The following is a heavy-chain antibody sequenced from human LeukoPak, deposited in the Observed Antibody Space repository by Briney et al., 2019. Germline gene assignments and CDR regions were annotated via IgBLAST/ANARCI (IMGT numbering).Heavy chain of an antibody. Sequence: PGGSLRLSCAASGFTFSSYGMHWVRQAPGKGLERVAVIWYDGSNKYYADSVKGRFTISRDNSKNTLYLQMNSLRAEDTAVYYCARGSYGDWDYYYGMDVWGQGTTVTVSS. CDR2: IWYDGSNK. CDR1: GFTFSSYG. CDR3: ARGSYGDWDYYYGMDV. D-gene: IGHD4-17*01. J-gene: IGHJ6*02. V-gene: IGHV3-33*01.